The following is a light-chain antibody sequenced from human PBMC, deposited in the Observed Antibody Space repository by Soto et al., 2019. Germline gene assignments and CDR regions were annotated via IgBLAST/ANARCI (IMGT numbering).Light chain of an antibody. V-gene: IGKV3-20*01. CDR1: QSINNRY. Sequence: EIVLTQSPGTLSLSPGERATLSCRASQSINNRYLAWYQQKPGQAPRLLISGASSRATGIPDRFSGSGSGTDFTLTISRLEPEDFAVYYCQQFGSSPGFTFGPGTKVDIK. CDR3: QQFGSSPGFT. CDR2: GAS. J-gene: IGKJ3*01.